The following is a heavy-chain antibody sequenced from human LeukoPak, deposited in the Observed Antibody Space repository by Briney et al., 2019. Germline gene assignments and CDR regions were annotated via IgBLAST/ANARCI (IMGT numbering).Heavy chain of an antibody. CDR1: GFTFSSYA. CDR2: ISGSGGST. V-gene: IGHV3-23*01. Sequence: GGSLRLSCAASGFTFSSYAMSWVRQAPGKGLEWVSAISGSGGSTYYADSVKGRFTISRDNSKNTLYLQMNSLRAEDTAVYYCAKDEATYYYDSSGYYFPSTGGWGQGTLVTVSS. CDR3: AKDEATYYYDSSGYYFPSTGG. D-gene: IGHD3-22*01. J-gene: IGHJ4*02.